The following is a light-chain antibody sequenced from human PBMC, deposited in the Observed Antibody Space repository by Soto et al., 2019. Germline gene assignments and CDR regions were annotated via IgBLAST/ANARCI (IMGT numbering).Light chain of an antibody. J-gene: IGLJ1*01. CDR1: SSDIGGYNY. Sequence: QSALTQPASVSGSPGQSITISCTGTSSDIGGYNYVSWYQQLPGKVPKLITYDVSNRPSGVSDRFSGSKSGNAASLTISGLQAEDEADYYCISYTSTSTLYVFGTGTKLTVL. CDR3: ISYTSTSTLYV. CDR2: DVS. V-gene: IGLV2-14*03.